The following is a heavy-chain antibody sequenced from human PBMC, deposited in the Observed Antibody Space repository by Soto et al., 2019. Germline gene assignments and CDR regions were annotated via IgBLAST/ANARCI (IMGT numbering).Heavy chain of an antibody. V-gene: IGHV3-30-3*01. D-gene: IGHD6-19*01. CDR3: ARDKAGTSAGVY. J-gene: IGHJ4*02. CDR2: ISYDGSNK. CDR1: GFTFSSYA. Sequence: ESGGGVVQPGRSLRLSCAASGFTFSSYAMHWVRQAPGKGLEWVAVISYDGSNKYYADSVKGRFTISRDNSKNTLYLQMNSLRAEDTAVYYCARDKAGTSAGVYWGQGTLVTVSS.